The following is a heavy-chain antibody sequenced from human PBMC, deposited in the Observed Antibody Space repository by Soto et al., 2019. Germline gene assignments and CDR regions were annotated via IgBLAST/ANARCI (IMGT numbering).Heavy chain of an antibody. D-gene: IGHD2-2*01. CDR2: ISGSGGST. Sequence: GGSLRLSCAASGFTFSSYAMSWVRQAPGKGLEWVSAISGSGGSTYYADSVKGRFTISRDNSKNTLYLQMNSLRAEDTAVYYCAKATPPVSAMQGGWFDPWGQGTLVTVSS. J-gene: IGHJ5*02. V-gene: IGHV3-23*01. CDR3: AKATPPVSAMQGGWFDP. CDR1: GFTFSSYA.